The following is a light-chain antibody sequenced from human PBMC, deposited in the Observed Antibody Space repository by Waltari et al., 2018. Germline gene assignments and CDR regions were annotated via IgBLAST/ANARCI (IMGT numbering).Light chain of an antibody. V-gene: IGLV1-44*01. CDR2: GNS. Sequence: QSALTQETSLSGTVGQKVNLSCTGNINNIGSYHVGWYQQISHGAPKTVLFGNSLPSGFPDRFAGSKAGTTASLTISGLQPEDEADYYCSTWDYRLSAWVFGGGTKLTVL. J-gene: IGLJ3*02. CDR1: INNIGSYH. CDR3: STWDYRLSAWV.